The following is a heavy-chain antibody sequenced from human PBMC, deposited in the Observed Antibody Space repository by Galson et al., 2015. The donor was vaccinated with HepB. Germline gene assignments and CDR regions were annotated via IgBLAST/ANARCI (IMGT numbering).Heavy chain of an antibody. V-gene: IGHV3-33*08. CDR1: GFTFSSYA. J-gene: IGHJ4*02. D-gene: IGHD5-24*01. Sequence: SLRLSCAASGFTFSSYAMHWVRQAPGKGLEWVAVIWYDGSNKYYADSVKGRFTISRDNSKNTLYLQMNSLRAEDTAVYYCARVSVRDGYFFDYWGQGTLVTVSS. CDR3: ARVSVRDGYFFDY. CDR2: IWYDGSNK.